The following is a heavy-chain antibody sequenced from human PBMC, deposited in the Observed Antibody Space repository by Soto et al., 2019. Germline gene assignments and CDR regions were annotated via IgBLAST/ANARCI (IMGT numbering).Heavy chain of an antibody. Sequence: EVQLVESGGGLVQPGGSLRLSCAASGFIFGDHWMHWVRQVPRKGLVWVARISSNGSDTSYADSVKGRFTISRANARNTLFLQMDSLRAEDTALYYCTRGYSSGPDYWGQGTLVTVSS. CDR1: GFIFGDHW. CDR3: TRGYSSGPDY. CDR2: ISSNGSDT. J-gene: IGHJ4*02. D-gene: IGHD6-19*01. V-gene: IGHV3-74*01.